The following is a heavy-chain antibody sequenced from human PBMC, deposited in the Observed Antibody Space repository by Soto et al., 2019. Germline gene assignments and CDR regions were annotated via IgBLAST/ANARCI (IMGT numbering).Heavy chain of an antibody. V-gene: IGHV3-23*01. CDR2: ISGSGGST. CDR1: GFTFSSKS. J-gene: IGHJ4*01. D-gene: IGHD2-21*01. CDR3: PRDESLSMYYFAY. Sequence: EVQLLESGGGLVEAGGFLRLSCAASGFTFSSKSMSWVRQPPGKGLEWVSGISGSGGSTYYADSVKGRFTISRDNSNNPVFLQLNSLTVEDTAVYFCPRDESLSMYYFAYWGHGTLVTLSS.